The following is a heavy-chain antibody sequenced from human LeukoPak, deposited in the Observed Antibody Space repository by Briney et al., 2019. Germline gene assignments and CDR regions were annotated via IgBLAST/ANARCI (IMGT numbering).Heavy chain of an antibody. CDR3: ARMRITMGMDV. J-gene: IGHJ6*02. D-gene: IGHD3-10*01. CDR2: INPSGGST. Sequence: ASVKVSCKASGNTFTGYYMHWVRQAPGQGLEWMGIINPSGGSTSYAQKFQGRVTMTRDTSTSTVYMELSSLRSEDTAVYYCARMRITMGMDVWGQGTTVTVSS. V-gene: IGHV1-46*01. CDR1: GNTFTGYY.